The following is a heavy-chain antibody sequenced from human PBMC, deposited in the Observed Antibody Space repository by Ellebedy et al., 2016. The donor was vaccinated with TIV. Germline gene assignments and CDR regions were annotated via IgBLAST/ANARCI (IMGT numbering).Heavy chain of an antibody. Sequence: PGGSLRLSCAAPGFSFRSYWMSWVRQAPGKGLEWVANIYQDGSEKYYVDSVEGRFTISRDNANNILYLQMKSLRAEDTAVYYCARRGSYGDYAVHVNSWFDSWGQGTPVTVAP. CDR3: ARRGSYGDYAVHVNSWFDS. J-gene: IGHJ5*01. D-gene: IGHD4-17*01. CDR1: GFSFRSYW. CDR2: IYQDGSEK. V-gene: IGHV3-7*01.